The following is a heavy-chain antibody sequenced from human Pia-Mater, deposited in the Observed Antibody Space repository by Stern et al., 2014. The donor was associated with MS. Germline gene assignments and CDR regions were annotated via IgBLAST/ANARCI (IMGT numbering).Heavy chain of an antibody. V-gene: IGHV1-2*02. J-gene: IGHJ6*02. CDR1: GYIFTGYY. CDR3: ARDQRGITIFGVVTDYYYLGMDV. D-gene: IGHD3-3*01. Sequence: QVQLVESGAEVKKPGASVKVSCKTSGYIFTGYYIHWVRQAPGQGLEWMAWINPNTGDTNYAQKFQGRVTMSRDTSISTAYVELSSLTSDDTAVYYCARDQRGITIFGVVTDYYYLGMDVWGQGTTVTVSS. CDR2: INPNTGDT.